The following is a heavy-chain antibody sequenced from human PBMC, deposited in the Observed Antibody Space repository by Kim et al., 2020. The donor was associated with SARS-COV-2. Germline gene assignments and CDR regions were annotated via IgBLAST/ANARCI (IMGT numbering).Heavy chain of an antibody. V-gene: IGHV5-51*01. Sequence: GESLKISCKGSGNSFASYWIGWVRQMPGKGLEWMGIIYPGDSDTRYSPSFQRQVTISADKSISTAYLQWSSLKASDTAMYYCARRGWLQSYYFDYWGQGTLVTVSS. CDR2: IYPGDSDT. J-gene: IGHJ4*02. CDR3: ARRGWLQSYYFDY. D-gene: IGHD5-12*01. CDR1: GNSFASYW.